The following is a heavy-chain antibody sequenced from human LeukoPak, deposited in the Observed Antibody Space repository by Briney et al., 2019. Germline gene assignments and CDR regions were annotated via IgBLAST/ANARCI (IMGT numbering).Heavy chain of an antibody. J-gene: IGHJ4*02. CDR2: ISYDGSNK. CDR3: AKDIEYSSSSFDY. CDR1: GFTFSSYG. D-gene: IGHD6-6*01. V-gene: IGHV3-30*18. Sequence: GGSLRLSCAAPGFTFSSYGMHWVRQAPGKGLEWVAVISYDGSNKYYADSVKGRFTISRDNSKNTLYLQMNSLRAEDTAVYYCAKDIEYSSSSFDYWGQGTLVTVSS.